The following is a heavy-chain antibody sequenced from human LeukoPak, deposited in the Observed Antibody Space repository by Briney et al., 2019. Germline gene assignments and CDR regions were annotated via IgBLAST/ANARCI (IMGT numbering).Heavy chain of an antibody. Sequence: GGSLRLSCAASGFTFSSYSMNWVRQAPGKGLEWVSSISSSSSYIYYADSVKGRFTIPRDNAKNSLYLQMNSLRAEDTAVYYCARGTGTIFGVVIKRNWFDPWGQGTLVTVSS. CDR2: ISSSSSYI. CDR3: ARGTGTIFGVVIKRNWFDP. CDR1: GFTFSSYS. D-gene: IGHD3-3*01. J-gene: IGHJ5*02. V-gene: IGHV3-21*01.